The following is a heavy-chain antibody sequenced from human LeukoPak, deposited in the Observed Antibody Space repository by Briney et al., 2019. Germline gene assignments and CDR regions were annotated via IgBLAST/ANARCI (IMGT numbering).Heavy chain of an antibody. J-gene: IGHJ4*02. D-gene: IGHD5-12*01. V-gene: IGHV3-21*01. CDR3: ARGPSGYHNT. Sequence: SGGSLRLSCAASGFTFSSYSMNWVRQAPGKGLEWVSSISSSSSYIYYADSVKGRFTISRDNSKNTLYLQMNSLRAEDTAVYYCARGPSGYHNTGGQGTLVTVSS. CDR1: GFTFSSYS. CDR2: ISSSSSYI.